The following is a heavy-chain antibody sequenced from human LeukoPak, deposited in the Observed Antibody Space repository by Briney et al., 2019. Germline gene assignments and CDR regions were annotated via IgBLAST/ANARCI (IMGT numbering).Heavy chain of an antibody. J-gene: IGHJ4*02. Sequence: PSETLSLTCTVSGDSISSYYWSWIRQPPGKGLEWIGYLYYSGSNNYNPSLKSRVTISVDMSKNQFSLKLSSVTAADTAVYSCARFRGSTKGDYWGQGTLVTVSS. CDR2: LYYSGSN. CDR1: GDSISSYY. V-gene: IGHV4-59*01. D-gene: IGHD1-1*01. CDR3: ARFRGSTKGDY.